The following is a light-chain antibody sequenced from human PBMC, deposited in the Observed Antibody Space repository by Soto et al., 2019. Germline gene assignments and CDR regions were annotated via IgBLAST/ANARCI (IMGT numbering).Light chain of an antibody. CDR1: SRDVGGNNY. CDR3: SSYTNTFTWV. CDR2: EVS. Sequence: QSVLTQPASVSGSPGQSITISCSGTSRDVGGNNYVSWYQQRPGAAPKLIIYEVSYRPSGISNRFSGSKSGNTAALTISGLQPEDEAGYYCSSYTNTFTWVFGGGTKLTVL. V-gene: IGLV2-14*01. J-gene: IGLJ3*02.